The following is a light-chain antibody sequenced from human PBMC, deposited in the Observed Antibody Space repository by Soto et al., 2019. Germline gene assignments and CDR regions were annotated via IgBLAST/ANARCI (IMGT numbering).Light chain of an antibody. J-gene: IGKJ1*01. CDR1: QSISSW. Sequence: DIQMTQSPSTLSASVGDRVTITCRASQSISSWLAWYQQKPGKAPKLLIYDASRLESAVPSRFSGSGSGTEFTLTISNQQPDDFATYYCQPDNSWTFGQGTTVEIK. CDR3: QPDNSWT. CDR2: DAS. V-gene: IGKV1-5*01.